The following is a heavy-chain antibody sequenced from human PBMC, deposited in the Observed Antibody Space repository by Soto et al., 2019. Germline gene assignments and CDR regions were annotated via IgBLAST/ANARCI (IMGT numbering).Heavy chain of an antibody. D-gene: IGHD1-26*01. CDR1: GFTFSSYG. Sequence: GGSLRLSCAASGFTFSSYGMHWVRQAPGKGLEWVAVIWYDGSNKYYADSVKGRFTISRDNSKNTLYLQMNSLRAEDTAVYYCAREIRGVIVGATRFDYWGQGTLVTVSS. J-gene: IGHJ4*02. CDR3: AREIRGVIVGATRFDY. CDR2: IWYDGSNK. V-gene: IGHV3-33*01.